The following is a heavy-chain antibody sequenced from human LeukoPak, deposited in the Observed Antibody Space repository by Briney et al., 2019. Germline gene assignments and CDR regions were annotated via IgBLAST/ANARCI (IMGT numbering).Heavy chain of an antibody. CDR2: IKQDGSEK. Sequence: GGSLRLTCAASGFTFSSYAMSWVRQAPGKGLEWVANIKQDGSEKYYVDSVKGRFTISRDNAKNSLYLQMNSLRAEDTAVYYCARVKLSVQSSGSLGFDYWGQGTLVTVSS. CDR3: ARVKLSVQSSGSLGFDY. D-gene: IGHD3-10*01. CDR1: GFTFSSYA. J-gene: IGHJ4*02. V-gene: IGHV3-7*01.